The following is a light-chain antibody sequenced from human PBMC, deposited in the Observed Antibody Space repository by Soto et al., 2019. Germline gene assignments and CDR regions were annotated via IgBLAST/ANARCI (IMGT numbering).Light chain of an antibody. Sequence: SSELTQPPSVSVAPGKTARITCVGNNIGTKSVHWYQQKPGQAPVVVIYYDSDRPSGIPGRFSGSNSGNTATLTINRVEAGDEADYYCQVWDSSSDLVFGGGTKLTVL. V-gene: IGLV3-21*04. J-gene: IGLJ2*01. CDR3: QVWDSSSDLV. CDR1: NIGTKS. CDR2: YDS.